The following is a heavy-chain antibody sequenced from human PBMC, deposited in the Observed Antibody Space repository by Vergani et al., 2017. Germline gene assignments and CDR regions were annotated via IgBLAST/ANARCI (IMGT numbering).Heavy chain of an antibody. Sequence: EVPLVQSGAEVKKPGESLRISCKGSGYSFTSYWISWVRQMPXKGLEWMGRIDPSDSYTNYSPSFQGHVTISADKSISTAYLQWSSLKASDTAMYYCARQVGQQVVTPDSDGMDVWGQGTTVTVSS. V-gene: IGHV5-10-1*03. CDR3: ARQVGQQVVTPDSDGMDV. CDR2: IDPSDSYT. D-gene: IGHD6-13*01. J-gene: IGHJ6*02. CDR1: GYSFTSYW.